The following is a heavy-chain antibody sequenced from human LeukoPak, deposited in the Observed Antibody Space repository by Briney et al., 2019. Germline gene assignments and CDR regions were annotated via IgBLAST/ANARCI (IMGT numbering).Heavy chain of an antibody. D-gene: IGHD3-10*01. V-gene: IGHV3-7*04. CDR3: ARATMVRGVRSDYGMDV. Sequence: GGSLRLSCAASGFTFSSYWMSWVRQAPGKGLEWVANIKQDGSEKYYVDSVKGRFTISRDNAKNSLYLQMNSLRAEDTAVYYCARATMVRGVRSDYGMDVWGQGTTVTVSS. CDR1: GFTFSSYW. J-gene: IGHJ6*02. CDR2: IKQDGSEK.